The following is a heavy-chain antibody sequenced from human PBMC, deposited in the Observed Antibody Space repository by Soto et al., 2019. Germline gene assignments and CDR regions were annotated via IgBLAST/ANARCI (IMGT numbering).Heavy chain of an antibody. Sequence: QVLPLQSGAEVKKPGASVKVSCKASGYTFSGFYMHWVRQAPGQGLEWMGWINPSNGGTKYAEKFQGRVTMTRDTSISTAYVELSRLTSDDTAVYYCASAAVTGTAGLDFWGQGTLVTVSS. CDR1: GYTFSGFY. CDR2: INPSNGGT. CDR3: ASAAVTGTAGLDF. V-gene: IGHV1-2*02. D-gene: IGHD6-19*01. J-gene: IGHJ4*02.